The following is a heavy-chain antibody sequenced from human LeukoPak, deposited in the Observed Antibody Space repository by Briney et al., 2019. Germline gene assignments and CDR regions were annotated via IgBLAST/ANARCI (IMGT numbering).Heavy chain of an antibody. J-gene: IGHJ5*02. V-gene: IGHV3-21*04. CDR1: GFTFSSYS. CDR3: AKDPLPHMGGDWFDP. Sequence: GGSLRLSCAASGFTFSSYSMNWVRQAPGKGLEWVSFISTSSIYIYYADSVKGRFTISRDNSKNTLYLQMNSLRAEDTAVYYCAKDPLPHMGGDWFDPWGQGTLVTVSS. CDR2: ISTSSIYI. D-gene: IGHD1-26*01.